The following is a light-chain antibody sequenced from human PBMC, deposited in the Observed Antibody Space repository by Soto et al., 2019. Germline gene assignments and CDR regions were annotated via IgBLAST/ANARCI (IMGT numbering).Light chain of an antibody. J-gene: IGKJ2*01. Sequence: DIVMTQSPATLSVSPGERATLSCRASQSVSSNLAWYQQKPGQAPRLLIFGASTRATDIPARFSGSGSGTEFTLTISSLQSEDFAVYYCHQYNNWPPMYTFGQGTKLEIK. CDR3: HQYNNWPPMYT. V-gene: IGKV3-15*01. CDR2: GAS. CDR1: QSVSSN.